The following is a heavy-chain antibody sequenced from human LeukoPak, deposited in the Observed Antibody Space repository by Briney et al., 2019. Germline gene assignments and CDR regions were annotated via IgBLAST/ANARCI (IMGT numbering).Heavy chain of an antibody. J-gene: IGHJ4*02. Sequence: TSETLSLTCTVSGGSISSYCWSWIRQPPGKGLEWIGYICYSGSTNYNPSLKSRVTISVDTSKNQFSLKLSSVTAADTAVYYCARGEEVVDYWGQGTLVTVSS. CDR1: GGSISSYC. CDR2: ICYSGST. CDR3: ARGEEVVDY. D-gene: IGHD2-15*01. V-gene: IGHV4-59*01.